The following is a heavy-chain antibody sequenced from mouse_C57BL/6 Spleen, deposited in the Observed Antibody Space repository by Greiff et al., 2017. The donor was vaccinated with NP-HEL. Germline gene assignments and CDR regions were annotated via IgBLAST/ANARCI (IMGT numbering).Heavy chain of an antibody. V-gene: IGHV1-52*01. CDR3: ATTFDGYYGDY. Sequence: VQLQQPGAELVRPGSSVKLSCKASGYTFTSYWMHWVKQRPIQGLEWIGNIDPSDSETNYNQKFKDKATLTVDKSTSTAYMQRSILTSEDSAVYYCATTFDGYYGDYWGQGTTLTVAS. D-gene: IGHD2-3*01. CDR1: GYTFTSYW. CDR2: IDPSDSET. J-gene: IGHJ2*01.